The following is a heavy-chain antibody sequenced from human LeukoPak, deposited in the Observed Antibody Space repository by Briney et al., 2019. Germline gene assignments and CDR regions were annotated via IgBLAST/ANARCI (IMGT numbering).Heavy chain of an antibody. CDR1: GFTFSSYS. CDR2: ISSSSSYI. CDR3: ARFHGSGSYYDFDY. D-gene: IGHD3-10*01. J-gene: IGHJ4*02. V-gene: IGHV3-21*01. Sequence: GGSLRLSCAASGFTFSSYSMNWVRQAPGKGLEWVSSISSSSSYIYYADSVKGRFTISRDNAKNSLYLQMNSLRAEDTAVYYCARFHGSGSYYDFDYWGQGTLVTVSS.